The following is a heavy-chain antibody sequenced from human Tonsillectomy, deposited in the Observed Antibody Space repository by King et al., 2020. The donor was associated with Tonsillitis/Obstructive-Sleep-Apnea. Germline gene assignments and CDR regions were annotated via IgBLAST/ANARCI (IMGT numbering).Heavy chain of an antibody. J-gene: IGHJ6*03. CDR1: GGSISSYY. CDR2: IYYSGST. V-gene: IGHV4-59*08. CDR3: ASSDYYDSRGHASYYYMGV. D-gene: IGHD3-22*01. Sequence: VQLQESGPGLVKPSETLSLTCTVSGGSISSYYWSWIRQPPGKGLEWIGYIYYSGSTNHNSSLKSRVTISLDTSKKQFSLKLSSVTAADTAVYYCASSDYYDSRGHASYYYMGVWGKGTTVTVSS.